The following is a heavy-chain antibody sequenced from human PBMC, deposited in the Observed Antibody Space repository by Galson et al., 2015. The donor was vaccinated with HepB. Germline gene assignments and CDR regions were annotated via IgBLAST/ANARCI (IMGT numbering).Heavy chain of an antibody. CDR1: GYTFTSYG. CDR2: ISAYNGNT. D-gene: IGHD3-22*01. J-gene: IGHJ4*02. CDR3: ARGTDYYDSSGPFDY. Sequence: SVKVSCKASGYTFTSYGISWVRQAPGQGLEWMGWISAYNGNTNYAQKLQGRVTMTTDTSTSTAYMELRSLRSDDTAVYYCARGTDYYDSSGPFDYWGQGTLVTVSS. V-gene: IGHV1-18*04.